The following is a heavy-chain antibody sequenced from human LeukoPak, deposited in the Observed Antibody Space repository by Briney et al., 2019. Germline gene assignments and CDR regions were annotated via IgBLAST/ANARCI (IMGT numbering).Heavy chain of an antibody. CDR1: GGSISSYY. D-gene: IGHD6-13*01. CDR2: IYYSRST. Sequence: SETLSLTCTVSGGSISSYYWSWIRQPPGKGLEWIGYIYYSRSTNYNPSLKSRVTISVDTSKNQFSLKLSSVTAADTAVYYCARDRAAAGHWFDPWGQGTLVTVSS. J-gene: IGHJ5*02. CDR3: ARDRAAAGHWFDP. V-gene: IGHV4-59*01.